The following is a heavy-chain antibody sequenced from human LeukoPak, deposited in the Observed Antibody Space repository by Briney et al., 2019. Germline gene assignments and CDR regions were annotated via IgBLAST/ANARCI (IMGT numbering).Heavy chain of an antibody. J-gene: IGHJ4*02. CDR1: GFTFSSYE. CDR3: AREGYNWNDAYFDY. Sequence: GGSLRLSCAASGFTFSSYEMNWVRQAPGKGLEWVSYISSSGSTIYYADSVKGRFTISRDNAKNSLYLQMNSLRAEDTAVYYCAREGYNWNDAYFDYWGQGTLVTVSS. V-gene: IGHV3-48*03. D-gene: IGHD1-1*01. CDR2: ISSSGSTI.